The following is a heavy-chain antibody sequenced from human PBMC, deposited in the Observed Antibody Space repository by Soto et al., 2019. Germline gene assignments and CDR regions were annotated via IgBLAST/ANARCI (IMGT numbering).Heavy chain of an antibody. V-gene: IGHV1-2*04. D-gene: IGHD3-10*02. Sequence: ASVKVSCKASGYTFTGYYMHWVRQAPGQGLEWMGWINPNSGGTNYAQKFQGWVTMTRDTSISTAYMELSRLRSDDTAVYYCARDRYENMSTDYYCGMDVWGQGTTVTVSS. CDR1: GYTFTGYY. J-gene: IGHJ6*02. CDR3: ARDRYENMSTDYYCGMDV. CDR2: INPNSGGT.